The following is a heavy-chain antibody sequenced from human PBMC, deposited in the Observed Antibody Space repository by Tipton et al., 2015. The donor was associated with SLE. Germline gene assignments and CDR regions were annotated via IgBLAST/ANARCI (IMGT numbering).Heavy chain of an antibody. D-gene: IGHD3-16*01. CDR1: GGSITGYY. Sequence: TLSLTCIVSGGSITGYYWSWIRQPPGKRLEWIGYIDQFGSANYNPSLQNRVTISVGRSKTQFSLKLRSVSAADSAMYYCARHGYDWWRVFSHHVLDVWGQG. J-gene: IGHJ3*01. CDR3: ARHGYDWWRVFSHHVLDV. V-gene: IGHV4-59*08. CDR2: IDQFGSA.